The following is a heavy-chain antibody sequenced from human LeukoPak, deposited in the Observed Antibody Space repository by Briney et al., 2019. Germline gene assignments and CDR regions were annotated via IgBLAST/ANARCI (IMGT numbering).Heavy chain of an antibody. V-gene: IGHV1-69*04. CDR2: IIPILGIA. J-gene: IGHJ4*02. CDR1: GGTFSSYA. D-gene: IGHD1-1*01. CDR3: ARDLRLEIDY. Sequence: SVKVSCKASGGTFSSYAISWVRQAPGQGLEWMGRIIPILGIANYAQKFQGRVTITADKSTSSAYMELSSLRSEDTAVYYCARDLRLEIDYWGQGTLVTVSS.